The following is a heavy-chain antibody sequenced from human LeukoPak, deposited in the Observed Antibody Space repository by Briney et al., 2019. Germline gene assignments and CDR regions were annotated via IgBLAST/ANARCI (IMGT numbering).Heavy chain of an antibody. Sequence: PGGSLRLSCAASGFTFSDYYMSWIRQAPGKGLEWVSYISSSGSTIYYADSVKGRFTISRDNAKNSLYLQMNSLRAEDTAVYYCARDRGYSYGFPVYYYGMDVWGQGTTVTVSS. J-gene: IGHJ6*02. CDR1: GFTFSDYY. V-gene: IGHV3-11*01. D-gene: IGHD5-18*01. CDR2: ISSSGSTI. CDR3: ARDRGYSYGFPVYYYGMDV.